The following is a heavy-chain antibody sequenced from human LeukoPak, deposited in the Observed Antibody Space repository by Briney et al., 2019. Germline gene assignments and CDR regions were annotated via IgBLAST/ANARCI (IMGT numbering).Heavy chain of an antibody. D-gene: IGHD6-13*01. CDR3: ARADPGMVDP. CDR2: IYHSGST. J-gene: IGHJ5*02. Sequence: SETLSLTCTVSGYSISSGYYWGWIRQPPGKGLEWIGSIYHSGSTYYNPSLKSRVTISVDTSKNQFSLKLSSVTAADTAVYYCARADPGMVDPWGQGTLVTVSS. CDR1: GYSISSGYY. V-gene: IGHV4-38-2*02.